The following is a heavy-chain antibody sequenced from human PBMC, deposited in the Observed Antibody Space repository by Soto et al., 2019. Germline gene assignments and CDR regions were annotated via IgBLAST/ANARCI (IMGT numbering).Heavy chain of an antibody. Sequence: QVQLQESGPGLVKPSETLSLTCTVSRGSISSYYWNWIRQPPGKGLEWIGYIYYSGTTYYNPSLNRRLTISIDTSKKQFSLRLTSVTAADTAVYYCATYDSSGLAFWGQGTLVTVSS. CDR3: ATYDSSGLAF. CDR1: RGSISSYY. V-gene: IGHV4-59*08. D-gene: IGHD3-22*01. J-gene: IGHJ4*02. CDR2: IYYSGTT.